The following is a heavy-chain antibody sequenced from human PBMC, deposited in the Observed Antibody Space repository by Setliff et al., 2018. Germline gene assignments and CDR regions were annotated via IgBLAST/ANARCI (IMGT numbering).Heavy chain of an antibody. CDR3: ARVVYSSSSYYYYYYMDV. D-gene: IGHD6-6*01. CDR1: GDSVSSNSAA. CDR2: TYYRSKWYN. Sequence: SQTLSLTCAISGDSVSSNSAAWNWIRQSPSRGLEWLGRTYYRSKWYNDYAVSVKSRITINPDTSKNQFSLQLNAVTPEDTAVYYCARVVYSSSSYYYYYYMDVWGKGTTVTV. J-gene: IGHJ6*03. V-gene: IGHV6-1*01.